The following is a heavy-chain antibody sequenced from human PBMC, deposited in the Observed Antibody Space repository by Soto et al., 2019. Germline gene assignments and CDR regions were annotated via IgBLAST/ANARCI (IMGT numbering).Heavy chain of an antibody. CDR2: ISALNGNT. V-gene: IGHV1-18*01. CDR3: ARVYGSGSYIAFDF. CDR1: GYTFTHYG. D-gene: IGHD3-10*01. J-gene: IGHJ3*01. Sequence: QVQLVQSGAEVKKPGASVKVSCKASGYTFTHYGISWVRQAPGQGLAWMGWISALNGNTKYVDNFQDRVTMTTDTSTNTSYMEVTSLRSDDTAIYYCARVYGSGSYIAFDFWGQGTMVTVSS.